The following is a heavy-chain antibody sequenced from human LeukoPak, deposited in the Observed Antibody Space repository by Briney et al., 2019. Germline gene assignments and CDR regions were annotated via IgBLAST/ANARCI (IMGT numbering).Heavy chain of an antibody. CDR2: INHSGST. D-gene: IGHD5-12*01. Sequence: SETLSLTCAVYGGSFSGYYWSWIRQPPGKGLEWIGEINHSGSTNYNPSLKSRVTISVDTSKNQFSLKLSSVTAADTAVYYCARGRHKSGYDYGAYDYWGRGTLVTVSS. CDR3: ARGRHKSGYDYGAYDY. J-gene: IGHJ4*02. V-gene: IGHV4-34*01. CDR1: GGSFSGYY.